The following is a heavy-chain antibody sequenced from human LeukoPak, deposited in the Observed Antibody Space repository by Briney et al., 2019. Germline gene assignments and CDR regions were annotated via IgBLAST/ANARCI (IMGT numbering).Heavy chain of an antibody. Sequence: ASVKVSCKASGYTFTSYAMNWVRQAPGQGLEWMGWINTNTGNPTYAQGFTGRFVFSLDTSVSTAYLQISSLKAEDTAVYYCARSPPHPYYYGSGSYYIRYYFDYWGQGTLVTVSS. CDR2: INTNTGNP. CDR3: ARSPPHPYYYGSGSYYIRYYFDY. J-gene: IGHJ4*02. CDR1: GYTFTSYA. D-gene: IGHD3-10*01. V-gene: IGHV7-4-1*02.